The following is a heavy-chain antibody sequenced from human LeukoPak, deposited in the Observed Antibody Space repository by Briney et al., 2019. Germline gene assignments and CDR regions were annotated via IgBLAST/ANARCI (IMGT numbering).Heavy chain of an antibody. CDR2: INPNSGGT. CDR3: ARDNSVEDTAWWFDP. J-gene: IGHJ5*02. CDR1: GYTFTGYY. V-gene: IGHV1-2*02. D-gene: IGHD4-23*01. Sequence: ASVKVSCKAPGYTFTGYYMHWVRQAPGQGLEWMGWINPNSGGTNYAQKFQGRVTMTRDTSISTAYVELSRLRSDDTAVYYCARDNSVEDTAWWFDPWGQGTLVTVSS.